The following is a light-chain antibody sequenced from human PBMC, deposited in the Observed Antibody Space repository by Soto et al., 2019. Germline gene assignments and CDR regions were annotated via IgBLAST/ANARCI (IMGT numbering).Light chain of an antibody. CDR1: QSVSSY. CDR3: QQRSNWPPIT. Sequence: EFALTQSPATLSLSPGERATLSCRASQSVSSYLAWYQQKPGQAPRLLIYDTSNRATGVPARFSGSGSGTDFTLTISSLEPEDFAVYYCQQRSNWPPITFGQGTRLEIK. J-gene: IGKJ5*01. CDR2: DTS. V-gene: IGKV3-11*01.